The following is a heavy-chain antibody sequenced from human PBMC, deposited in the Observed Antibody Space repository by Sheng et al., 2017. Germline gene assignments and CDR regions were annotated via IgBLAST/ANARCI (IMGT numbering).Heavy chain of an antibody. CDR3: AKNARVVVPAAADY. J-gene: IGHJ4*02. D-gene: IGHD2-2*01. V-gene: IGHV3-30*18. CDR1: GFTFSSYG. Sequence: QVQLVESGGGVVQPGRSLRLSCAASGFTFSSYGMHWVRQAPGKGLEWVAVISYDGSNKYYADSVKGRFTISRDNSKNTLYLQMNSLRAEDTAVYYCAKNARVVVPAAADYWGQGTLVTVSS. CDR2: ISYDGSNK.